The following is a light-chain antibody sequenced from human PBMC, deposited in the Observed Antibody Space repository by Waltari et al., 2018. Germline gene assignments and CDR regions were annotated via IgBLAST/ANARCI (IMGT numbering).Light chain of an antibody. CDR2: SAS. Sequence: DIPLNQSPSFLSASVGDRITITCRASQDIGTSLAWFQQKPGKAPNLLIYSASTLQIGVPSRFSGSGSGTEFTLTFSSLQPDDFATYYCQQFSDYPLTFGPGTKVDIK. CDR1: QDIGTS. J-gene: IGKJ3*01. V-gene: IGKV1-9*01. CDR3: QQFSDYPLT.